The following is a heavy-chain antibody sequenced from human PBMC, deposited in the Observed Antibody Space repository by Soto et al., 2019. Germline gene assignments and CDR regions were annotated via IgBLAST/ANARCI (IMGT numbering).Heavy chain of an antibody. J-gene: IGHJ4*02. Sequence: SETLSLTCTVSGGSISSYYWSWIRQPPGKGLEWIGYIYYSGSTNYNPSLKSRVTISVDTSKNQFSLKLSSVTAADTAVYYCARDRDYGDYIFDYWGQGTLVTVS. CDR1: GGSISSYY. CDR2: IYYSGST. CDR3: ARDRDYGDYIFDY. D-gene: IGHD4-17*01. V-gene: IGHV4-59*01.